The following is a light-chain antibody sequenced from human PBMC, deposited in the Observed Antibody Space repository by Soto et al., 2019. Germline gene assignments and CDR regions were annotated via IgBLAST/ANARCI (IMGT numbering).Light chain of an antibody. CDR2: AAS. CDR1: QGIGND. Sequence: DIQMTQSPSSLSASVGDRFTITCRASQGIGNDLGWYQQKPGKAPKRLIYAASSLDSGVPSRFSGSGSGTEFTLTVSSLQPEDFASYYCLQHNSSPFTFGPGTKVDIK. J-gene: IGKJ3*01. V-gene: IGKV1-17*01. CDR3: LQHNSSPFT.